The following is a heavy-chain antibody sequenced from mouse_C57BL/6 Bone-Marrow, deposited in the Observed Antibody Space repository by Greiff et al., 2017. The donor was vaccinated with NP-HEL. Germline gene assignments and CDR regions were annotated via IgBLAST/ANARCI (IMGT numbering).Heavy chain of an antibody. CDR3: TTDGYYGSSWDY. J-gene: IGHJ2*01. D-gene: IGHD1-1*01. V-gene: IGHV14-4*01. CDR2: IDPENGDT. Sequence: EVKLQESGAELVRPGASVKLSCTASGFNIKDDYMHWVKQRPEQGLEWIGWIDPENGDTEYASKFQGKATITADPSSNTAYLQLSSLTSEDTAVYYCTTDGYYGSSWDYWGQGTTLTVSS. CDR1: GFNIKDDY.